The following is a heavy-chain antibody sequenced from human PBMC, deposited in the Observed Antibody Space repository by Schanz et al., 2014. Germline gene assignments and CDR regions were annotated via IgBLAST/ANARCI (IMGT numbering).Heavy chain of an antibody. CDR3: AKTLFPGGTQTFGN. D-gene: IGHD2-8*02. CDR1: GFTFSSYA. CDR2: ISDSGTYT. Sequence: EVQLVESGGGLVQPGGSLRLSCAASGFTFSSYAMTWVRQAPGKGLEWLSYISDSGTYTNYADSVKGRFTISRDNSKNTLYLQMNSLRAEDTAVYYCAKTLFPGGTQTFGNWGRGTLVTVSS. V-gene: IGHV3-23*04. J-gene: IGHJ4*02.